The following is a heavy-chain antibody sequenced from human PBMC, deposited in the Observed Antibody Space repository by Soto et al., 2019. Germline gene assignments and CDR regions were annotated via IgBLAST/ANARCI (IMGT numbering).Heavy chain of an antibody. V-gene: IGHV4-39*02. Sequence: SETLSLTCTVSGGSISSSSYYWGWIRQPPGKGLKWIGSVSYSGSTYYNPSLKSQVTMSVDTSKNHFSLKLSSVTAADTAVYYGARPSGSYYIGMTVWGQGTLVTVSS. CDR2: VSYSGST. CDR3: ARPSGSYYIGMTV. D-gene: IGHD3-10*01. CDR1: GGSISSSSYY. J-gene: IGHJ4*02.